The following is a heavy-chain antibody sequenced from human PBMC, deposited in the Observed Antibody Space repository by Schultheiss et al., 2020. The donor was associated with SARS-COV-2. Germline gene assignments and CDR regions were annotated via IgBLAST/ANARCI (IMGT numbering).Heavy chain of an antibody. V-gene: IGHV4-34*01. J-gene: IGHJ6*03. Sequence: SQTLSLTCAVYGGSFSGYYWSWIRQPPGKGLEWIGEINHSGSTNYNPSLKSRVTMSVDTSKNQFSLKLSSVTAADTAVYYCARGVYCSSTSCYTEYYYYYMDVWGKGTTVTVSS. D-gene: IGHD2-2*02. CDR1: GGSFSGYY. CDR3: ARGVYCSSTSCYTEYYYYYMDV. CDR2: INHSGST.